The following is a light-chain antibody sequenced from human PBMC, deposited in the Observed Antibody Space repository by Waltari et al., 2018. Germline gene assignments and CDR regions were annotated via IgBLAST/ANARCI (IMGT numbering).Light chain of an antibody. CDR2: AAS. V-gene: IGKV1-8*01. CDR3: QQYYSYPPVT. CDR1: QGISSY. Sequence: AIRMTQSPSSFSASTGDRVTITCRASQGISSYLAWYQQKPGKAPKLLIYAASTLQSGVPSRFSGSGSGTDFTLTISCLQSEDFATYYCQQYYSYPPVTFGGGTKLEIK. J-gene: IGKJ4*01.